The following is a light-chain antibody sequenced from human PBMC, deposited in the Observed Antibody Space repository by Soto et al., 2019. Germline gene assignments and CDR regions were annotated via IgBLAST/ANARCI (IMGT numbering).Light chain of an antibody. CDR2: DTS. J-gene: IGKJ1*01. V-gene: IGKV3-15*01. Sequence: EIVMTQSPGTLSVSPGEGATLSCRASQSVRNSLAWYQQKPGQAPRLLIYDTSTRATGTPARFSGSGSGTEFTLTISSLQSEDFAVYYCQNYYDWPTWTFGQGTKVETK. CDR3: QNYYDWPTWT. CDR1: QSVRNS.